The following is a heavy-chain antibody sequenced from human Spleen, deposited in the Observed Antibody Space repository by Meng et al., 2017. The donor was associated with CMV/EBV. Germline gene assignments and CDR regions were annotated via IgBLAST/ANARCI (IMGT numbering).Heavy chain of an antibody. Sequence: SETLSLTCAVSGDSISNSKYFWGWIRQPPGKGLEFIGSIYFTGGTNYNPSLKSRVTMSIDTSKTQFSLKLTSATAADTAVYYCARGSQGSSWFDPWGQGTLVTVSS. CDR1: GDSISNSKYF. CDR2: IYFTGGT. J-gene: IGHJ5*02. D-gene: IGHD6-13*01. V-gene: IGHV4-39*07. CDR3: ARGSQGSSWFDP.